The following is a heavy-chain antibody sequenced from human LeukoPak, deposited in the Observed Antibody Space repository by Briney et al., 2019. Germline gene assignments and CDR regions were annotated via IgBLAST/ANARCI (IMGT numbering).Heavy chain of an antibody. CDR3: TRGGVRGVLLPVDF. CDR1: GFTFSDYW. D-gene: IGHD3-10*01. V-gene: IGHV3-7*01. J-gene: IGHJ4*02. Sequence: QTGGSLRLSCAASGFTFSDYWMSWVRQVPGKGLEWVANIKHDGSDKYYLDSVKGRFTLSRDNAKSSLYPQMNSLRAEDTAIYHCTRGGVRGVLLPVDFWGQGTLVTVSS. CDR2: IKHDGSDK.